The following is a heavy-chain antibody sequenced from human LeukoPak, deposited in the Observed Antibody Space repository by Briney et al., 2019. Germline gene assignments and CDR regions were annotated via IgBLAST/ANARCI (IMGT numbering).Heavy chain of an antibody. CDR2: IYYSGST. CDR3: ARDGGEDIVLMVYAMRGAFDI. J-gene: IGHJ3*02. Sequence: SETLSLTCTVSGGSISSYYWSWIRQPPGKGLEWIGYIYYSGSTNYNPSLKSRVTISVDTSKNQFSLKLSSVTAADTAVYYCARDGGEDIVLMVYAMRGAFDIWGQGTMVTVSS. D-gene: IGHD2-8*01. V-gene: IGHV4-59*12. CDR1: GGSISSYY.